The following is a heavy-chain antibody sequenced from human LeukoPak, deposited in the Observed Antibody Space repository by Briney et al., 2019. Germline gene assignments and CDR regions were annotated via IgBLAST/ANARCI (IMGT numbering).Heavy chain of an antibody. CDR3: AKDIQGYYYYGMDV. J-gene: IGHJ6*02. CDR1: GFTFDDYT. Sequence: GGSLRLSCAASGFTFDDYTTHWVRQAPGKGLEWVSLISWDGGSTHYADSVKGRFTISRDNSKNSLYLQMNSLRTEDTALYYCAKDIQGYYYYGMDVWGQGTTVTVSS. CDR2: ISWDGGST. V-gene: IGHV3-43*01.